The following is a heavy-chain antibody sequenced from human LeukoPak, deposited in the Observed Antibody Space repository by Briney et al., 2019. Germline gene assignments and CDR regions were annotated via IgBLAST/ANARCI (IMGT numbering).Heavy chain of an antibody. J-gene: IGHJ5*02. CDR1: GGSISNYY. CDR2: IYSSGTT. Sequence: SEALSLTCTVSGGSISNYYWSWIRQPAAKGLEWIGRIYSSGTTIYNPSLKSRVTMSVDTSKNQFSLKLSSVTAADTAVYFCASGSSGYDPWGQGTLVTVSS. CDR3: ASGSSGYDP. D-gene: IGHD5-12*01. V-gene: IGHV4-4*07.